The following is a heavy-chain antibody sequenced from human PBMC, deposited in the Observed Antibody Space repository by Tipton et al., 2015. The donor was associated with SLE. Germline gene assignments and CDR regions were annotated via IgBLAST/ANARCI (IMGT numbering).Heavy chain of an antibody. Sequence: SLRLSCAASGFTFSNYAMHWVRQAPGKGLEWVAFIRYDGSNKYYADSVKGRFTISRDNSKNTLYLQMNSLRGEDTAVYYCTKDSGTTMIHSYYGMDVWGQGTTVTVSS. V-gene: IGHV3-30*02. J-gene: IGHJ6*02. CDR1: GFTFSNYA. CDR2: IRYDGSNK. CDR3: TKDSGTTMIHSYYGMDV. D-gene: IGHD3-22*01.